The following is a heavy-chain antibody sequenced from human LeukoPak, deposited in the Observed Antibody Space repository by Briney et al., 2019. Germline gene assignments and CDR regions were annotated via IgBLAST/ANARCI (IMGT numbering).Heavy chain of an antibody. V-gene: IGHV4-34*01. D-gene: IGHD3-10*01. CDR3: ARGDTSYYGSGSYYIYDY. J-gene: IGHJ4*02. CDR1: GGSFSGYY. Sequence: PSETLSLTCAVYGGSFSGYYWSWIRQPPGKGLEWIGEINHSGSTNYNPSLKSRVTISVDTSKNQFSLKLSSVTAADTAVYYCARGDTSYYGSGSYYIYDYWGQGTLVTVSS. CDR2: INHSGST.